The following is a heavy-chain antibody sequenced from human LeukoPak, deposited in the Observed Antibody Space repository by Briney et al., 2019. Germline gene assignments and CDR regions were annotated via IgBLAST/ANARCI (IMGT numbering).Heavy chain of an antibody. CDR1: GGSFSGYY. V-gene: IGHV4-34*01. J-gene: IGHJ4*02. Sequence: SETLSLTCAVYGGSFSGYYWSWIRQPPGKGLEWIGEINHSGSTNYNPPLKSRVTISVDTSKHQFSLKLSSVTAGDTAVYYCARSGWVPAAPFDYWGQGTLVTVSS. CDR2: INHSGST. D-gene: IGHD2-2*01. CDR3: ARSGWVPAAPFDY.